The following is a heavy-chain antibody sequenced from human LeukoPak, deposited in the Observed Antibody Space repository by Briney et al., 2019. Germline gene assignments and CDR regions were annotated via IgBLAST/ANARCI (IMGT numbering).Heavy chain of an antibody. CDR3: ARDHDSSGYYPNYFDY. V-gene: IGHV1-46*01. CDR2: INPSGGST. J-gene: IGHJ4*02. CDR1: GYTFTGYY. D-gene: IGHD3-22*01. Sequence: ASVKVSCKASGYTFTGYYMHWVRQAPGQGLEWMGIINPSGGSTSYAQKFQGRVTMTRDTSTSTVYMELSSLRSEDTAVYYCARDHDSSGYYPNYFDYWGQGTLVTVSS.